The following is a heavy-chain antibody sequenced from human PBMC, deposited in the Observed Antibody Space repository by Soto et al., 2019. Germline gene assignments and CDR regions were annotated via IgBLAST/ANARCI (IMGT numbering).Heavy chain of an antibody. Sequence: PGGSLRLSCAASGFTFSSYAMHWVRQAPGKGLEWVAVISYDGSNKYYADSVKGRFTISRDNSKNTLCLQMNSLRAEDTAVYYCATEPLGYCSSTSCDGMDVWGQGTTVTVSS. J-gene: IGHJ6*02. CDR2: ISYDGSNK. CDR3: ATEPLGYCSSTSCDGMDV. V-gene: IGHV3-30-3*01. CDR1: GFTFSSYA. D-gene: IGHD2-2*01.